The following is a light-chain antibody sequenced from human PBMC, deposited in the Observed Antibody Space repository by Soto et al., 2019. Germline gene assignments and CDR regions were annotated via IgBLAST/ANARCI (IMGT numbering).Light chain of an antibody. CDR2: EVS. V-gene: IGLV2-8*01. Sequence: QSVLTQPPSASGSPGQSVTISCTGTSSDIGGYNYVSWYQQHPGKAPQLMIYEVSKRPSGVSGRFSGSKSGNTASLTVSGLQSEDEADYYCQSYDSSLSGWVFGGGTKLTVL. J-gene: IGLJ3*02. CDR3: QSYDSSLSGWV. CDR1: SSDIGGYNY.